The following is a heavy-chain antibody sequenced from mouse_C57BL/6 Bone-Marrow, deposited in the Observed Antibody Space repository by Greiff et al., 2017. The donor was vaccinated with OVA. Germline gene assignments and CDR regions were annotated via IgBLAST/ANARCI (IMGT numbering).Heavy chain of an antibody. CDR2: FYPGRGSI. V-gene: IGHV1-62-2*01. Sequence: VQLQQSGAELVKPGASVKLSCKASGYTFTEYTIHWVKQRSGQGLEWIGWFYPGRGSIKYNEKLKDKGTLTADKSSRNVNMELSRLTSEAYAVYFFARHEENWDRGYFDYWGQGTTLTVSS. J-gene: IGHJ2*01. CDR3: ARHEENWDRGYFDY. CDR1: GYTFTEYT. D-gene: IGHD4-1*01.